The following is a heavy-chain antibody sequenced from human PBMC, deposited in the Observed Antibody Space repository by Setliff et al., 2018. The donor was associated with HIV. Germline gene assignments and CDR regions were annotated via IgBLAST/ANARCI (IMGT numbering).Heavy chain of an antibody. V-gene: IGHV4-34*12. CDR2: IFYSGST. D-gene: IGHD3-3*01. CDR3: ARPSFGIGGGANFDS. CDR1: GGSFSGYS. J-gene: IGHJ4*02. Sequence: SETLSLTCAVYGGSFSGYSWGWIRQPPGKGLEWIGNIFYSGSTYYSPSLQSRVTISVDTSQYQFSLRLTSVTAADTAVYYCARPSFGIGGGANFDSWGQGTLVTVSS.